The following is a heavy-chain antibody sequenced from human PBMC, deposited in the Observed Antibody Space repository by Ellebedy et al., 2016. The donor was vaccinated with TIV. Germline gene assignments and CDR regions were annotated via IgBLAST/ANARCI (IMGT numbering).Heavy chain of an antibody. V-gene: IGHV3-74*01. J-gene: IGHJ4*02. D-gene: IGHD3-10*01. CDR1: GFIFSSYW. CDR3: VTRITRNY. CDR2: INSDGSRT. Sequence: PGGSLRLSCAASGFIFSSYWMHWVRQAPGKGMVWVTRINSDGSRTDYADSVVKGRFTISRDNAKNTLYLQMNSLRAEETDVYYCVTRITRNYWGQGTLVTVSS.